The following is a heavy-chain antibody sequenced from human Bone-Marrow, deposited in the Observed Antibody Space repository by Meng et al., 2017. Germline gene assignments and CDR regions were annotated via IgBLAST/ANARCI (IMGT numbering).Heavy chain of an antibody. CDR2: IKEDGSAK. CDR1: GFTFSSYW. Sequence: GESLKISCAASGFTFSSYWMTWVRRAPGKGLEWVDNIKEDGSAKYYVDSVKGRFTISRDNAKNSLYLQMNSLRAEDTAVYYCARDHISGNYPYWGQGTLVTVSS. CDR3: ARDHISGNYPY. D-gene: IGHD1-26*01. J-gene: IGHJ4*02. V-gene: IGHV3-7*01.